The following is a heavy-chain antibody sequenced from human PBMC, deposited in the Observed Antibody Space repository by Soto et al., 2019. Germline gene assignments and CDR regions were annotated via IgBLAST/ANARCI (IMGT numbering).Heavy chain of an antibody. J-gene: IGHJ6*02. D-gene: IGHD2-2*02. CDR3: ARDLDSRYCSSTSCYRYYGMDV. CDR1: GGSISSGDYY. V-gene: IGHV4-30-4*01. Sequence: PSETLSLTCTVSGGSISSGDYYWSWIRQPPGKGLEWIGYIYYSGSTYYNPSLKSRVTISVDTSKNQFSLKLSSVTAADTAVYYCARDLDSRYCSSTSCYRYYGMDVWGQGTTVT. CDR2: IYYSGST.